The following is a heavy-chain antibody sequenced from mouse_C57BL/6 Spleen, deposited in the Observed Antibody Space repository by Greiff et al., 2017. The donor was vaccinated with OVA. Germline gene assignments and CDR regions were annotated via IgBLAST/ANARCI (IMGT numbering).Heavy chain of an antibody. Sequence: VHVKQSGPELVKPGDSVKISCKASGYSFTGYFMNWVMQSHGKSLEWIGRINPYNGDTFYNQKFKGKATLTVDKSSSTAHMELRSLTSEDSAVYYCARGGSNYWYFDVWGTGTTVTVSS. V-gene: IGHV1-20*01. CDR1: GYSFTGYF. J-gene: IGHJ1*03. CDR2: INPYNGDT. D-gene: IGHD2-5*01. CDR3: ARGGSNYWYFDV.